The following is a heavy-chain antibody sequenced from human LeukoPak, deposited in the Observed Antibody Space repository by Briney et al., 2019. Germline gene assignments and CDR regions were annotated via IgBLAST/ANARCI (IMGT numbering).Heavy chain of an antibody. V-gene: IGHV3-33*01. D-gene: IGHD3-10*01. CDR1: GFTFSSYG. Sequence: GRSLRLSCAASGFTFSSYGMHWVRQAPGKGLEWVAVIWYDGSNKYYADSVKGRFTISRDNSKNTLYLQMNSLRAEDTAVYYCARVRVDGSGDLDAFDIWGQGTMVTVSS. J-gene: IGHJ3*02. CDR3: ARVRVDGSGDLDAFDI. CDR2: IWYDGSNK.